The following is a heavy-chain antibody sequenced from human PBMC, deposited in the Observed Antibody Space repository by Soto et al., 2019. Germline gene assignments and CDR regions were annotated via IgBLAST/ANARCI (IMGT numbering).Heavy chain of an antibody. CDR2: IIPIFGTA. CDR3: ASTAAAGIQFGYFDY. Sequence: GASVKVSCKASGGTFSSYAISWVRQAPGQGLEWMGGIIPIFGTANYAQKFQGRVTITADESTSTAYMELSSLRSEDTAVYYCASTAAAGIQFGYFDYWGQGTLVTVSS. J-gene: IGHJ4*02. V-gene: IGHV1-69*13. CDR1: GGTFSSYA. D-gene: IGHD6-13*01.